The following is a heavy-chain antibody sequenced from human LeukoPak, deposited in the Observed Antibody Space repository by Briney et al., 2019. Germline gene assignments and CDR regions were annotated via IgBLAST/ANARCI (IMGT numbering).Heavy chain of an antibody. D-gene: IGHD6-19*01. CDR1: GGSISSYY. J-gene: IGHJ6*02. V-gene: IGHV4-59*01. Sequence: SETLSLTCTVSGGSISSYYWSWIRQPPGKGLEWIGYIYYSGSTNYNPSLKSRVTISVDTSKNQFSLKLSSVTAADTAVYYCARGYSSGWPPYAMDVWGQGTTVTVSS. CDR2: IYYSGST. CDR3: ARGYSSGWPPYAMDV.